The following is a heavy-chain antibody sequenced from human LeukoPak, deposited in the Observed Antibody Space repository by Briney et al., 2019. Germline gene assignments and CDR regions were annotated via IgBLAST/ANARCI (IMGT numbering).Heavy chain of an antibody. V-gene: IGHV1-69*13. CDR2: IIPIFGTA. CDR1: GGTFSSYA. J-gene: IGHJ3*02. CDR3: ARGRGSYSHDAFDI. Sequence: GASVKVSCKASGGTFSSYAISWVRQAPGQGLEWMGGIIPIFGTANYAQKFQSRVTITADESTSTAYMELSSLRSEDTAVYYCARGRGSYSHDAFDIWGQGTMVTVSS. D-gene: IGHD1-26*01.